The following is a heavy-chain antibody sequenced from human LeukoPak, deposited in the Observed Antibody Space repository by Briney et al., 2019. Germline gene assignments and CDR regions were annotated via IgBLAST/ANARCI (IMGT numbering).Heavy chain of an antibody. V-gene: IGHV1-8*01. Sequence: ASVKVSCKASGYTFTSYDINWVRQATGQGLEWMGWMNPNSGNTGYAQKFQGRVTMTRNTSISTAYMELSSLRSEDTAVYYCARKGETFGDYDFWGQGTLVTVSS. CDR2: MNPNSGNT. D-gene: IGHD4-17*01. J-gene: IGHJ4*02. CDR3: ARKGETFGDYDF. CDR1: GYTFTSYD.